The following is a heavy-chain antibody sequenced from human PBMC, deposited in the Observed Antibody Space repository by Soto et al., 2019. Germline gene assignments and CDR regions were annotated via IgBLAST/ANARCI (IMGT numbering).Heavy chain of an antibody. CDR1: GFTFSRYG. CDR3: ARDPQQRLADSYYYGMDV. V-gene: IGHV3-21*02. CDR2: ISGLSSYI. J-gene: IGHJ6*02. D-gene: IGHD6-25*01. Sequence: EVQLVESGGGLVKPGGSLRLSCAASGFTFSRYGMNWVRQAPGKGLELVSSISGLSSYIYYADSVKGRFTVSRDNAKNSLYVKMNGLRAEDTAVYYCARDPQQRLADSYYYGMDVWGQGTTVIVSS.